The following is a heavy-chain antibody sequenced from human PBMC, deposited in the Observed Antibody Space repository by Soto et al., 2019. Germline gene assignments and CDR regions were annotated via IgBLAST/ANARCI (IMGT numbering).Heavy chain of an antibody. D-gene: IGHD1-1*01. CDR2: ISYDGSNK. Sequence: QVQLVESGGGVVQPGRSLRLSCAASGFTFSSYGMHWVRQAPGKGLEWVAVISYDGSNKYYADSVKGRFTISRDNSKNTLYLQMNSLRAEDTAVYYCAKDAITWALTTVDYWGQGTLVTVSS. J-gene: IGHJ4*02. V-gene: IGHV3-30*18. CDR1: GFTFSSYG. CDR3: AKDAITWALTTVDY.